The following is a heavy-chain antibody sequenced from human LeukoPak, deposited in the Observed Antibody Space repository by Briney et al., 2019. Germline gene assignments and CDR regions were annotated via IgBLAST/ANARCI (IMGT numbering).Heavy chain of an antibody. Sequence: KSSETLSLTCTVSGDSISSSSYYWSWIREPPGKGLEWIGYIYYTGSTNYNPSLKSRVTISVDTSKNQISLKLTSVTAADTAVYYCARHWKGFDSWGQGTLVTVSS. CDR2: IYYTGST. V-gene: IGHV4-61*05. CDR3: ARHWKGFDS. D-gene: IGHD1-1*01. J-gene: IGHJ4*02. CDR1: GDSISSSSYY.